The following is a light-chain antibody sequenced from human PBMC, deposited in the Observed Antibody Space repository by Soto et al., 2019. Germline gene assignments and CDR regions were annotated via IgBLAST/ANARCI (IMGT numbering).Light chain of an antibody. CDR2: GAS. CDR3: QQYDSTPPVT. V-gene: IGKV3-20*01. CDR1: QSVTGSY. Sequence: EIVLTQSPGTLSLSPGERATLSCRASQSVTGSYLAWYQQKPGQAPRLLIYGASSRASGIPDRFSGSGSGTDFTLYISRLEPEDYAVYYCQQYDSTPPVTFGPGTKVDIK. J-gene: IGKJ3*01.